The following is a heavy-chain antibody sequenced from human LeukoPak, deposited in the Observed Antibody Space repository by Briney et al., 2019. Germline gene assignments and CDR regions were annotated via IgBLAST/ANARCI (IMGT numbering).Heavy chain of an antibody. J-gene: IGHJ4*02. CDR2: SRNKAKSYTT. D-gene: IGHD6-19*01. V-gene: IGHV3-72*01. Sequence: GGSLRLSCAPSGFTSGDNFLDWDRQPQGRGLEWVGRSRNKAKSYTTEYGASVKGRFTISRDDSKSTLYLQMNSLKPEDTAVYYCARVGSVAGSDYLDYWGQGTLVTVSS. CDR3: ARVGSVAGSDYLDY. CDR1: GFTSGDNF.